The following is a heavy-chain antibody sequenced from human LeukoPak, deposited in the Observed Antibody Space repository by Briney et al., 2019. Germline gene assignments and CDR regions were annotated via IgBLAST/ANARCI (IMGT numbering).Heavy chain of an antibody. J-gene: IGHJ6*03. V-gene: IGHV4-59*01. D-gene: IGHD6-19*01. Sequence: PSETLSLTCTVSGGSISGYYWSWIRQPPGKGLEWIGYMYYSGITNYSLSLKSRVTISVDTSKNQFSLNLISVTAADTAVYYCARTGWDYYYMDVWGKGTTVTVSS. CDR1: GGSISGYY. CDR2: MYYSGIT. CDR3: ARTGWDYYYMDV.